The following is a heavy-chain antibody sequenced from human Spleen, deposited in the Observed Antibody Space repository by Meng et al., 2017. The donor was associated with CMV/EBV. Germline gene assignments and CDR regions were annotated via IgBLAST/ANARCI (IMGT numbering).Heavy chain of an antibody. D-gene: IGHD3-22*01. CDR1: GYTFTNYA. CDR3: VSHYYDSSGYQSVS. Sequence: KASGYTFTNYAMHWVRQAPGQRLEWMGWINAGNANTKYSQKFQGRVTITRDTSASTAYMELSSLRSEDTAVYYCVSHYYDSSGYQSVSWGQGTLVTVSS. J-gene: IGHJ5*02. CDR2: INAGNANT. V-gene: IGHV1-3*01.